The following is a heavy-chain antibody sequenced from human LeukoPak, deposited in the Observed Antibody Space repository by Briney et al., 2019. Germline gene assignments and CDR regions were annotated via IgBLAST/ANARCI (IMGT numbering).Heavy chain of an antibody. D-gene: IGHD1-26*01. CDR2: IYYSGST. CDR3: ARGEWQWDEYYFDY. V-gene: IGHV4-39*07. J-gene: IGHJ4*02. CDR1: GGSISSSSYY. Sequence: PSETLSLTCTVSGGSISSSSYYWGWIRQPPGKGLEWIGSIYYSGSTNYNPSLKSRVTISVDTSKNQFSLKLSSVTAADTAVYYCARGEWQWDEYYFDYWGQGTLVTVSS.